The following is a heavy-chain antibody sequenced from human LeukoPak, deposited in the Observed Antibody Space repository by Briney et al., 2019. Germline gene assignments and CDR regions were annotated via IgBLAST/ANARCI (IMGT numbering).Heavy chain of an antibody. J-gene: IGHJ3*02. D-gene: IGHD2-15*01. V-gene: IGHV3-48*03. CDR1: GFALSTYE. CDR2: ISSSTSHT. Sequence: GGSLRLSCAASGFALSTYEMTWVRQAPGKGLEWVSFISSSTSHTFYADSVKGRFTIFRYTAKNSLYLQMKNLRGEDTAGYYCARDVSSSTRAFDIWGQGTMVAVS. CDR3: ARDVSSSTRAFDI.